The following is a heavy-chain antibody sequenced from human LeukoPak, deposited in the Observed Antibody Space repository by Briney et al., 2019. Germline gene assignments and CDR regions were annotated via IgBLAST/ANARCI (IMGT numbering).Heavy chain of an antibody. D-gene: IGHD3-16*02. CDR3: ARGYTFGGVIARCYFDY. Sequence: GGSLRLSCAASGFTFSSYGMHWVRQAPGKGLEWVAVIWYDGSNYYYADSVKGRFTISRDNSKNTLYLQMNSLRAEDTAVYYCARGYTFGGVIARCYFDYWGQGTLVTVSS. V-gene: IGHV3-33*01. CDR1: GFTFSSYG. CDR2: IWYDGSNY. J-gene: IGHJ4*02.